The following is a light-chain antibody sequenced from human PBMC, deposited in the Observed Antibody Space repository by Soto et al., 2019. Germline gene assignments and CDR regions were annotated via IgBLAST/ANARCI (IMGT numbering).Light chain of an antibody. Sequence: DIQLTQSPSFLSASVGDRLTITWRASQATRSYLAWYQQKPGKPPKILIYAASTLPSGVPSRFRGSGSGTEFTLTISRLQPEDFEIYYCHQLKSYPITFGQGTRLEIK. CDR2: AAS. V-gene: IGKV1-9*01. J-gene: IGKJ5*01. CDR1: QATRSY. CDR3: HQLKSYPIT.